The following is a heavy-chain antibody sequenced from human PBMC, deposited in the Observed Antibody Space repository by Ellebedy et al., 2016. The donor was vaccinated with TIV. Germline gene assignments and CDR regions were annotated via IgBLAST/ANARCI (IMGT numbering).Heavy chain of an antibody. J-gene: IGHJ3*02. CDR2: IDQNGGAK. V-gene: IGHV3-7*01. D-gene: IGHD1-14*01. CDR1: GFTFSHYY. CDR3: ARETPNRAFDI. Sequence: GESLKISCAASGFTFSHYYMTWVRPAPGKGLAWVANIDQNGGAKSYVDSVKGRFTISRDNAKNSLFLQMNSLRSEDTAVYYCARETPNRAFDIWGQGGMVSVSS.